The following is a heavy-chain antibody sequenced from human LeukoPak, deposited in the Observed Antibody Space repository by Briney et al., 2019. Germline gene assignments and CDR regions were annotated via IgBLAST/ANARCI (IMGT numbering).Heavy chain of an antibody. V-gene: IGHV4-34*01. Sequence: SETLSLTCAVYGGSFSGYYWSWIRQPPGKRLEWIGEINHSGSTNYNPSLKSRVTISVDTSKNQFSLKLSSVTAADTAVYYCAVYHPLAAVPYWGQGTLVTVSS. D-gene: IGHD6-13*01. J-gene: IGHJ4*02. CDR3: AVYHPLAAVPY. CDR2: INHSGST. CDR1: GGSFSGYY.